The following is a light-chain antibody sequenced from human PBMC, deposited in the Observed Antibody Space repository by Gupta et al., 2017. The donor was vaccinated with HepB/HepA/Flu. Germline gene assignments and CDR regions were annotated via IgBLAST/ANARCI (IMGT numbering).Light chain of an antibody. Sequence: HVLTQPPSLSVAAGKTARITCGGNKIGRKSVNWYQQKPGQAAVLVIYYASDRPSGIPERFSGSNSGNAATLTISRVEAGDEADYYCQVWDSSSDHVVFGGGTKLTVL. CDR1: KIGRKS. CDR2: YAS. J-gene: IGLJ2*01. CDR3: QVWDSSSDHVV. V-gene: IGLV3-21*04.